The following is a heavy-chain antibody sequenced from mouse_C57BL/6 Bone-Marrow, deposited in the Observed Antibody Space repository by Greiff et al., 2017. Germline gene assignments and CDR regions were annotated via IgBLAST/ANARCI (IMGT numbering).Heavy chain of an antibody. V-gene: IGHV14-4*01. J-gene: IGHJ1*03. D-gene: IGHD1-1*01. CDR3: TTYGSSHWYFDV. Sequence: VQLKASGAELVRPGASVKLSCTASGFNIKDDYMHWVKQRPEQGLEWIGWIDPENGDTEYASKFQGKATITADTSSNTAYLQLSSLTSEDTAVYYCTTYGSSHWYFDVWGTGTTVTVSS. CDR2: IDPENGDT. CDR1: GFNIKDDY.